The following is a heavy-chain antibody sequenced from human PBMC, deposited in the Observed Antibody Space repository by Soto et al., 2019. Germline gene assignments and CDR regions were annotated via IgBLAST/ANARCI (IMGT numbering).Heavy chain of an antibody. CDR1: VGSFHGYY. J-gene: IGHJ5*02. D-gene: IGHD3-10*01. CDR3: AKGPQAVYYDSGTFYSRVP. CDR2: INHSGSV. Sequence: PSETLPLTCAVYVGSFHGYYWSLIRQPPGKGLEWIGEINHSGSVNFNPTFKSRVSISLDTSKNQMSLQLSSVSAADTAVYYCAKGPQAVYYDSGTFYSRVPWGQGTMVAVSS. V-gene: IGHV4-34*01.